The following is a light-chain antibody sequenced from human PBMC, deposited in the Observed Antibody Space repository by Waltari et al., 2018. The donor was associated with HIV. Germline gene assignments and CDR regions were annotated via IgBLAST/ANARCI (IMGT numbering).Light chain of an antibody. Sequence: QSLLTQPPSVSATPGQRITISCTGHKSNIGAGHDVHWYRQLPGTAPRLLIFANSTRPSGVPDRSSGSKSTASASLAITGLQAEDEGYDYCQSSDIRLHGLWVFGGGTKVTVL. CDR1: KSNIGAGHD. CDR2: ANS. V-gene: IGLV1-40*01. J-gene: IGLJ3*02. CDR3: QSSDIRLHGLWV.